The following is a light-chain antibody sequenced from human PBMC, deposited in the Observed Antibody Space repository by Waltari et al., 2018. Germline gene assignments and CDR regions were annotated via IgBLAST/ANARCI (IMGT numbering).Light chain of an antibody. J-gene: IGLJ3*02. CDR3: SSFRGGASWV. V-gene: IGLV2-14*03. CDR1: SSHVGAYNY. Sequence: QSALTPPASASGSPGPSIIISCTGPSSHVGAYNYVPWYQHRPGTAPKLMIHDVDKRPSGVSSRFSGSKSGNTASLTISGLQAEDEANYYCSSFRGGASWVFGGGTIVTVL. CDR2: DVD.